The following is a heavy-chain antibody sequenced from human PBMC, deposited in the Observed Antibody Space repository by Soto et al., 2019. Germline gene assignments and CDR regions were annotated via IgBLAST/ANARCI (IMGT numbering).Heavy chain of an antibody. D-gene: IGHD4-17*01. V-gene: IGHV4-30-2*01. Sequence: QLQLQESGSGLVKPSQTLSLTCAVSGGSIRSGGYSWSWIRQPPGKGLEWFGSIYHSGSTYYNPSLKSRVTISVDRSKNQFSLKLSTVTAADTAVYYCARGKMTTVATPSGERMAHRYYFDYLGKGTLVTVSS. CDR2: IYHSGST. J-gene: IGHJ4*02. CDR1: GGSIRSGGYS. CDR3: ARGKMTTVATPSGERMAHRYYFDY.